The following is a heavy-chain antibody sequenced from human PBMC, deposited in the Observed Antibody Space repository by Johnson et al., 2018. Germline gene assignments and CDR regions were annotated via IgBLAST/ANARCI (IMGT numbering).Heavy chain of an antibody. CDR2: IKQEASEQ. J-gene: IGHJ6*04. CDR3: ARDGSLLDG. Sequence: EVQLVETGGGLVQPGGSLRLTCTASGFRFSSYWMTWVRQVPGKGLEWVANIKQEASEQYYVDSVKGRFTISRDNAKNSVYLQLNSLRAEDTAVFYCARDGSLLDGWGKGTTVIVSS. CDR1: GFRFSSYW. V-gene: IGHV3-7*01.